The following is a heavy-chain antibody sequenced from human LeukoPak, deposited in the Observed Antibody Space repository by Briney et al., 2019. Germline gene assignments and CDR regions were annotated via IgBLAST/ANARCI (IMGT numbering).Heavy chain of an antibody. CDR3: AAFTLDAFDI. J-gene: IGHJ3*02. CDR2: IYYSGST. V-gene: IGHV4-61*08. CDR1: GGSISSGGYY. Sequence: SETLSLTCTVSGGSISSGGYYWSWLRQPPGKGLEWIGYIYYSGSTNYNPSLKSRVTISVDTSKNQFSLKLSSVTAADTAVYYCAAFTLDAFDIWGQGTMVTVSS.